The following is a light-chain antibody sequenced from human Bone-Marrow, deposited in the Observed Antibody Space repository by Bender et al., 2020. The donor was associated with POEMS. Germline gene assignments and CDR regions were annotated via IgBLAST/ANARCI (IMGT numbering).Light chain of an antibody. CDR3: SSYTSSSTLV. V-gene: IGLV2-14*01. CDR1: SSDIGYYNY. Sequence: QSALTQTASVSGSPGQSITISCTGTSSDIGYYNYVSWYQQHPGKAPKLMIYDVSNRPSGVSNRFSGSKSGNTASLTISGLQAEDEADYYCSSYTSSSTLVFGGGTKLTVL. J-gene: IGLJ2*01. CDR2: DVS.